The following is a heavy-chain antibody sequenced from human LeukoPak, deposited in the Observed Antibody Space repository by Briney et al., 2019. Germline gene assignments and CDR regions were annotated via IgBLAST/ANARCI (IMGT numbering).Heavy chain of an antibody. Sequence: PGGSLRLSCAASGFTFSNYAMSWVRQAPGKGLEWVSAIIGSGGGTYYADSVKGRFTISRDNSKNTLYLQMTSLRAEDTAVYYCAKWGDYDVLTGYYDPDYWGQGTLVTVSS. D-gene: IGHD3-9*01. J-gene: IGHJ4*02. CDR1: GFTFSNYA. CDR3: AKWGDYDVLTGYYDPDY. CDR2: IIGSGGGT. V-gene: IGHV3-23*01.